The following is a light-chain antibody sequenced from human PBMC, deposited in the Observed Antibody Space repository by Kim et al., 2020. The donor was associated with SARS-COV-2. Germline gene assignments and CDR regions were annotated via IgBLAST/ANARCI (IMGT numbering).Light chain of an antibody. CDR1: QSISTY. Sequence: DIQMTQSPSSLSASVGDRVTITCRASQSISTYLNWYQQRPGKAPKLLIYAASSLPSGVPSRFSGSGSGTHFTLTISSLQPEDFATYYCQQGYSTFGQGTKLEI. J-gene: IGKJ2*01. CDR3: QQGYST. V-gene: IGKV1-39*01. CDR2: AAS.